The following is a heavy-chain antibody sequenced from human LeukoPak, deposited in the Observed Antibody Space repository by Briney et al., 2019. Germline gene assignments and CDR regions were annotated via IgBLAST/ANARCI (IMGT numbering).Heavy chain of an antibody. Sequence: GGSLRLSCAASGFTFISYSMNWVRQAPGKGLEWVSSISSSSNYIYYADSVKGRFTIPRDNAKNSLYLQMNSLRAEDTAVYYCARAPVYYDESSGYLKISNWYFDLWGRGTLVTVSS. CDR3: ARAPVYYDESSGYLKISNWYFDL. D-gene: IGHD3-22*01. J-gene: IGHJ2*01. V-gene: IGHV3-21*01. CDR2: ISSSSNYI. CDR1: GFTFISYS.